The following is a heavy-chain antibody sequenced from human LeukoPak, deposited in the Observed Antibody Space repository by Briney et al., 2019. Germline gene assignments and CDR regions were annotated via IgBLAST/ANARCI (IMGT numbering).Heavy chain of an antibody. V-gene: IGHV3-30*19. CDR1: GFTFSSYG. CDR2: IWYDGSNK. D-gene: IGHD1-1*01. Sequence: GGSLRLSCAASGFTFSSYGMHWVRQAPGKGLEWVAVIWYDGSNKYYADSVKGRFTISRDNSKNTLYLQMNSLRAEDTAVYYCARSSQNWNEDYWGQGTLVTVSS. CDR3: ARSSQNWNEDY. J-gene: IGHJ4*02.